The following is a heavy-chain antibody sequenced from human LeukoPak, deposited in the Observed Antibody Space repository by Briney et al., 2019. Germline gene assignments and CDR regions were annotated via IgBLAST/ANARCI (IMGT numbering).Heavy chain of an antibody. V-gene: IGHV3-30*18. J-gene: IGHJ4*02. CDR2: ISYDGSAK. CDR3: AKDPYHDY. Sequence: GGSLRLSCAASGFSLRSYGMHWVRQAPGKGLEWVAVISYDGSAKLYADSVKGRFTISRDTSKNTMDLQMNSPRNEDTAVYYCAKDPYHDYWGQGTLVTVSS. CDR1: GFSLRSYG.